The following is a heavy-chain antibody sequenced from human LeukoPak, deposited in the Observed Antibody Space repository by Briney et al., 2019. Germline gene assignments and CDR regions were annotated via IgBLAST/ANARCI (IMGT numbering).Heavy chain of an antibody. V-gene: IGHV3-74*01. CDR1: GFTFSSYA. CDR2: INSDGSST. D-gene: IGHD1-14*01. J-gene: IGHJ6*02. Sequence: GRSLRLSCAASGFTFSSYAMHWVRQAPGKGLVWVSRINSDGSSTSYADSVKGRFTISRDNAKNTLYLQMNSLRAEDTAVYYCATGQGHGMDVWGQGTTVTVSS. CDR3: ATGQGHGMDV.